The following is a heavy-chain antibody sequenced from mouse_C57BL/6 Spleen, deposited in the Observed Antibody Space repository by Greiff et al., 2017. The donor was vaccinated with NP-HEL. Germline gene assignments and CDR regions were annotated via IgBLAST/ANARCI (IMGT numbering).Heavy chain of an antibody. D-gene: IGHD1-1*01. CDR3: ARSGILRYGYAMDY. V-gene: IGHV1-82*01. CDR2: IYPGDGDT. J-gene: IGHJ4*01. Sequence: VQLQQSGPELVKPGASVKISCKASGYAFSSSWMNWVKQRPGKGLEWIGRIYPGDGDTNYNGKFKGKATLTADKSSSTAYMQLSSLTSEDSAVYFCARSGILRYGYAMDYWGQRTSVTVSS. CDR1: GYAFSSSW.